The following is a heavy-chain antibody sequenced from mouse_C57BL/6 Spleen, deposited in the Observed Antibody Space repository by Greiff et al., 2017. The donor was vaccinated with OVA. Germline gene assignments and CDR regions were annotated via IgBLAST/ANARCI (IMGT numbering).Heavy chain of an antibody. CDR2: IDPSDSYT. V-gene: IGHV1-50*01. J-gene: IGHJ3*01. CDR1: GYTFTSYW. CDR3: AREPELRPAWFAD. Sequence: QVQLQQPGAELVKPGASVKLSCKASGYTFTSYWMQWVKQRPGQGLEWIGEIDPSDSYTNYNQKFKGKATLTVDTSSSTAYMQLSSLTSEDSAVYYCAREPELRPAWFADWGQGTLVTVSA. D-gene: IGHD1-2*01.